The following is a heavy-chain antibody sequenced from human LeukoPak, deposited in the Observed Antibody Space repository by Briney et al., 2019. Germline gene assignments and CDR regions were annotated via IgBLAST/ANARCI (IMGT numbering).Heavy chain of an antibody. CDR2: ISVYTGTT. Sequence: ASVKVSCKASGYTFTDNAVTWVRQAPGQGLEWVGWISVYTGTTNSPQKFQGRVTMTTDRSTSTAYMELMSLRSDDTAVYYCARDLLRGWFDPWGQGTLVTVSS. CDR3: ARDLLRGWFDP. CDR1: GYTFTDNA. V-gene: IGHV1-18*04. J-gene: IGHJ5*02.